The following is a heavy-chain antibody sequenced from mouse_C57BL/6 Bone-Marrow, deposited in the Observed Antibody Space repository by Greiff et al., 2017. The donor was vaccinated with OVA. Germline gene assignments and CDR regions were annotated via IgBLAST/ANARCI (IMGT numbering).Heavy chain of an antibody. CDR1: GYSFTDYN. CDR2: INPNYGTT. J-gene: IGHJ1*03. V-gene: IGHV1-39*01. D-gene: IGHD1-1*01. Sequence: VQLQQSGPELVKPGASVKISCKASGYSFTDYNMNWVKQSHGKSLEWIGVINPNYGTTSYNQKFKGKATLTVDQSSSTAYMQLNSLTSEDSAVYYCAFYSGSSYRYFDVWGTGTTVTVSS. CDR3: AFYSGSSYRYFDV.